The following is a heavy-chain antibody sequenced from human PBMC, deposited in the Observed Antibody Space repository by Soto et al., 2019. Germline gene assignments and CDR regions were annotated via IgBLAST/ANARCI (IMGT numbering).Heavy chain of an antibody. J-gene: IGHJ4*02. CDR3: ARIADDFWSGYPFDY. CDR2: IYPGDSDT. Sequence: RESLKISCKGSGYSFTSYWIGWVRQMPGKGLEWMGIIYPGDSDTRYSPSFQGQVTISADKSISTAYLQWSSLKAPDTAMYYCARIADDFWSGYPFDYWGQGTLVTVSS. V-gene: IGHV5-51*01. D-gene: IGHD3-3*01. CDR1: GYSFTSYW.